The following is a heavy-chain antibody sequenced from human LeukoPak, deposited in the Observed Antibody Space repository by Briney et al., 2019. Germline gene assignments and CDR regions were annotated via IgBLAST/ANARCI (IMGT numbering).Heavy chain of an antibody. CDR3: ARDRYCSSTSCYYYFDY. Sequence: ASVKVSCKASGGTFSSYAISWVRQAPGQGLEWKGGIIPIFGTANYAQKFQGRVTITADESTSTAYMELSSLRSEETAVYYCARDRYCSSTSCYYYFDYWGQGTLVTVSS. V-gene: IGHV1-69*13. D-gene: IGHD2-2*01. CDR2: IIPIFGTA. CDR1: GGTFSSYA. J-gene: IGHJ4*02.